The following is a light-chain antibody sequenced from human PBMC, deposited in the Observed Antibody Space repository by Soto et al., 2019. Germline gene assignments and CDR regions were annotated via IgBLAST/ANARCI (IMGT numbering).Light chain of an antibody. V-gene: IGKV3D-20*02. Sequence: ETVLTQSPGTLSLSPGEIATLSFRATQSVNNDYLAWYQQRPGLAPRLLIFGASGRATGIPARFSGSGSGTDFTLTISSLEPEDFAVYYCQQRSNWPPITFGQGTRLEIK. CDR1: QSVNNDY. CDR2: GAS. CDR3: QQRSNWPPIT. J-gene: IGKJ5*01.